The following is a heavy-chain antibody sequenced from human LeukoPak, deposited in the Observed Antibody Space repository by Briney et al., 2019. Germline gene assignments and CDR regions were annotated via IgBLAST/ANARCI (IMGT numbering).Heavy chain of an antibody. CDR2: IYYSGST. CDR1: GGSISSSSYY. D-gene: IGHD6-13*01. J-gene: IGHJ5*02. V-gene: IGHV4-39*07. Sequence: SETLSLTCTVSGGSISSSSYYWGWIRQPPGKGLEWIGSIYYSGSTYYNPSLKSRVTISVDTSKNQFSLKVSSVTAADTAVYYCARVGSSWSGDNWFDPWGQGTLVTVSS. CDR3: ARVGSSWSGDNWFDP.